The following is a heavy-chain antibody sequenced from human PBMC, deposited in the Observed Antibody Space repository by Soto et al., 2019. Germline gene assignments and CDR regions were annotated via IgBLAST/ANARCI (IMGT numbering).Heavy chain of an antibody. CDR2: IYYSGST. CDR3: ARLRGYSYGYSDY. V-gene: IGHV4-39*01. J-gene: IGHJ4*02. D-gene: IGHD5-18*01. CDR1: GGFISTNGYY. Sequence: SETLSLTCTVSGGFISTNGYYWGWIRHPPGKGLEWIGSIYYSGSTYYNPSLKSRVTISVDTSKNQLSLKLSSVTAADTAVYYCARLRGYSYGYSDYWGQGILVTVSS.